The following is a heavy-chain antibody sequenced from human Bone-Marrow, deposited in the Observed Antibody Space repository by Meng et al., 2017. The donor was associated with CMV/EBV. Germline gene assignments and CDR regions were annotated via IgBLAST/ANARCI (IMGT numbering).Heavy chain of an antibody. Sequence: SGPTLVKPTHTLTLTCTFSGFSVSSSGVGVGWIRQPPGKALEWLALIYWNDDKHYSPSLKSRLAITKDTSKDQVVLTLTNMDPVDTATYYCAHRRLWDPDWEHYFDYWGQGTLVTVSS. J-gene: IGHJ4*02. CDR1: GFSVSSSGVG. D-gene: IGHD3-9*01. CDR2: IYWNDDK. CDR3: AHRRLWDPDWEHYFDY. V-gene: IGHV2-5*01.